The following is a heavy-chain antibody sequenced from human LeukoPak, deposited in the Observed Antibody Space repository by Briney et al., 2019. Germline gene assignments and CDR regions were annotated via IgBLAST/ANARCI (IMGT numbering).Heavy chain of an antibody. D-gene: IGHD6-13*01. CDR1: GFTFSSYA. J-gene: IGHJ4*02. V-gene: IGHV3-23*01. Sequence: GGSLRLSCAASGFTFSSYAITWVRQAPGKGLEWVSGISGSGDTTYYAASVKGRFTISRDNSKNTLYLQMNSPRADDTAVYYCAKAVSSSYLTDYWGQGTLVTVSS. CDR3: AKAVSSSYLTDY. CDR2: ISGSGDTT.